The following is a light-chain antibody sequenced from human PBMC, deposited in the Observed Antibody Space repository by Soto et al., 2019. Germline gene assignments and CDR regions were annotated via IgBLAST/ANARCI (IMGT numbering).Light chain of an antibody. CDR2: EVS. CDR1: SSDVGAYNY. Sequence: QSALTQPASVSGSPGQSITISCTGTSSDVGAYNYVSWYQQHPGKAPKLMIHEVSKRPSGVSNRFSASKSGNTASLTISGLQAEDEADYYCCSYAGDNTYVFGTGTKVTVL. J-gene: IGLJ1*01. V-gene: IGLV2-23*02. CDR3: CSYAGDNTYV.